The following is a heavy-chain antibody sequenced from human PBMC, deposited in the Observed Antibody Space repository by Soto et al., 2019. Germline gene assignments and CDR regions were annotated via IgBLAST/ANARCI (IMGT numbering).Heavy chain of an antibody. V-gene: IGHV3-53*01. D-gene: IGHD3-10*01. CDR1: GFTVSSNY. CDR2: IYSGGST. J-gene: IGHJ6*02. CDR3: ARESGLLWGGERTPYYYGMDG. Sequence: GGSLILSCAASGFTVSSNYMSWVRQAPGKGLEWVSVIYSGGSTYYADSVKDRFTISRDNSKNTLYLQMNGLRAEDTAVYYCARESGLLWGGERTPYYYGMDGWGQGTTVTVYS.